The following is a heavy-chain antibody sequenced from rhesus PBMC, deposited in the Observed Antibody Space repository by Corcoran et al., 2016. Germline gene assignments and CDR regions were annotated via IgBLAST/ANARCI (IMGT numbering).Heavy chain of an antibody. CDR2: NYGGSGSP. CDR1: GGSISSSTW. J-gene: IGHJ4*01. CDR3: ARRLATVTLSYFDY. Sequence: QVQLQESGPGVVTPLETLPLTCAVSGGSISSSTWWSWIRQSPGKGLECIGNNYGGSGSPRDHPSLKSRVPISTDTSKNQFSLKLSSVTAADTAVYYCARRLATVTLSYFDYWGQGVLVTVSS. D-gene: IGHD5-36*02. V-gene: IGHV4-93*02.